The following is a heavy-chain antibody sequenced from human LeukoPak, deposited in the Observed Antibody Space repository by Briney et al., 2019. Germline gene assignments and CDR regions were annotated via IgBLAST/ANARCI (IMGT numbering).Heavy chain of an antibody. CDR1: GSSIGTYS. D-gene: IGHD5-24*01. Sequence: SETLSPTCTVSGSSIGTYSWSWIRQPPGKGLEWIGYIYTTGSTHYNPSLRSRVTMSLDTSKNQFSLRLTSVTAADTAVFYCARHRAEMATITDDTFDMWGRGTMVTVSS. J-gene: IGHJ3*02. CDR2: IYTTGST. V-gene: IGHV4-4*09. CDR3: ARHRAEMATITDDTFDM.